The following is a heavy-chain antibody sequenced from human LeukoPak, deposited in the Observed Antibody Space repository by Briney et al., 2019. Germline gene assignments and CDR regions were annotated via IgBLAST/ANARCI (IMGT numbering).Heavy chain of an antibody. CDR1: GVFVSSSLYY. J-gene: IGHJ6*03. V-gene: IGHV4-39*01. CDR3: ARLGPNALKGTSYYVDV. Sequence: SETLSLTCSVSGVFVSSSLYYWGWIRQPPGKGLEWIGSVYYSGTTYYNSSLKSRVTISADTSNNRFSLMLTSVTAADTAVYYCARLGPNALKGTSYYVDVWGKGTTVIVSS. CDR2: VYYSGTT. D-gene: IGHD1-7*01.